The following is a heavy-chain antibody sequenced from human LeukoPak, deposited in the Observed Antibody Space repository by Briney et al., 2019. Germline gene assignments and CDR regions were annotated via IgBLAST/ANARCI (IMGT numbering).Heavy chain of an antibody. J-gene: IGHJ6*02. CDR2: IKHDGSEK. CDR3: ARSHYGMDV. CDR1: GGSFSGYY. Sequence: PSETLSLTCAVYGGSFSGYYWSWIRQPPGKGLEWVANIKHDGSEKYYVDSVKGRFTISRDNAKNSLYLQMNSLRAEDTAVYYCARSHYGMDVWGQGTTVTVSS. V-gene: IGHV3-7*01.